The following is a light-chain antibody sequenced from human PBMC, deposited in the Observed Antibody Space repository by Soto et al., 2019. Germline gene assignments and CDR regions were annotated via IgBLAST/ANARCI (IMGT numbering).Light chain of an antibody. CDR2: EVS. CDR1: SSDVGGYNY. J-gene: IGLJ2*01. CDR3: SSYTSSSPLVV. V-gene: IGLV2-14*01. Sequence: QSALTQPASVSGSPGQSITISCTGTSSDVGGYNYVSWYQQHPGKAPKLMIYEVSNRPSGVSNRLSGSKSGNTASLTISGLQAEDEADYYCSSYTSSSPLVVFGGGTKLTVL.